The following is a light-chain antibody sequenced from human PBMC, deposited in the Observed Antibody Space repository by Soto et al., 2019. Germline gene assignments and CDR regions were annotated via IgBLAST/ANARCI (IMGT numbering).Light chain of an antibody. CDR3: QQYNNWPPYT. CDR1: QSVSSN. CDR2: GAS. J-gene: IGKJ2*01. Sequence: EIVMTQSPATLSVSPGERATLSCRASQSVSSNLAWYQQKPGQAPRLLIYGASTRATGIPARFSGSGSGTGFTLTISSLQSEDFALYYFQQYNNWPPYTFGQGTKLEIK. V-gene: IGKV3-15*01.